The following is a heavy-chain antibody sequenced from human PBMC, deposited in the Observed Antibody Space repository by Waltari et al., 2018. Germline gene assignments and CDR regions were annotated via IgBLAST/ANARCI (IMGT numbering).Heavy chain of an antibody. CDR2: FDPEESET. CDR1: GEPLPELY. D-gene: IGHD2-21*01. CDR3: ATERGEEGKDV. V-gene: IGHV1-24*01. J-gene: IGHJ6*02. Sequence: PVNPGHELERHGAQGQISRTVCGEPLPELYLHWERQEPGKGLEWMGSFDPEESETIYTRKLHGRITMSEDTSRDTADVEQTSLGSEETAVYYCATERGEEGKDVWGQATTVTVS.